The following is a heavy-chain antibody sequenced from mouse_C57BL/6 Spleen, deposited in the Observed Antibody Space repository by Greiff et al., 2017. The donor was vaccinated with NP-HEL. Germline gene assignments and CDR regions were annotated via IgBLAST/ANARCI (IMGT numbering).Heavy chain of an antibody. Sequence: QVQLQQSGPELVKPGASVKISCKASGYSFTRYYIHWVKQRPGQGLEWIGWIYPGRGNTKYNEKFKGKATLTADTSSSTAYMQLSSLTSEDSAVYYCARSPIYDGYFYWYFDVWGTGTTVTVSS. V-gene: IGHV1-66*01. CDR2: IYPGRGNT. CDR3: ARSPIYDGYFYWYFDV. CDR1: GYSFTRYY. D-gene: IGHD2-3*01. J-gene: IGHJ1*03.